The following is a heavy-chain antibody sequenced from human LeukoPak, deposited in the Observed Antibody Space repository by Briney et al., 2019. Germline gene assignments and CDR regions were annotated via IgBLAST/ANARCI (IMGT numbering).Heavy chain of an antibody. Sequence: GGSLRLSCAASGFTFSSYAMSWVRQAPGKGLEWVSAISGSGGSTYYADSVKGRFTISRDNSKNTLYLQMNSLRAEDTAVYYCAKDLIQQQLVLASLYYYYGMDVWGQGTTVTVSS. CDR2: ISGSGGST. CDR1: GFTFSSYA. D-gene: IGHD6-13*01. V-gene: IGHV3-23*01. CDR3: AKDLIQQQLVLASLYYYYGMDV. J-gene: IGHJ6*02.